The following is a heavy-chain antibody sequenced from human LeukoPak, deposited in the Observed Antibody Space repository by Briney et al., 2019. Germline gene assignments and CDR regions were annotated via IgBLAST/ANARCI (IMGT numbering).Heavy chain of an antibody. J-gene: IGHJ5*02. D-gene: IGHD1-7*01. CDR3: ARDNWNYSRWFDP. V-gene: IGHV4-59*01. Sequence: SETLSLTCTVSGGSISSYYWSWIRKPPGKGLEWNGYICYSGSTNYNPSLNSRVTISVDTSKNQFSLKLNSVTAADTAVYYCARDNWNYSRWFDPWGQGTLVTVSS. CDR1: GGSISSYY. CDR2: ICYSGST.